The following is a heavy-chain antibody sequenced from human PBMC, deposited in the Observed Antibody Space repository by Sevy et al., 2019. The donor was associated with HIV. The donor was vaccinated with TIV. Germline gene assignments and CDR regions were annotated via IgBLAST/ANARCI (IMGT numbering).Heavy chain of an antibody. Sequence: ASVKVSCKASGGTISRDGISWVRQAPGQGLEWMGGIISFFDMTNYAQKFQGRVTISADESTSTVYMELSSLRFEDTVVYYCARGGGSGWYYFDSWGQGTLVTVSS. CDR2: IISFFDMT. D-gene: IGHD6-19*01. J-gene: IGHJ4*02. CDR3: ARGGGSGWYYFDS. CDR1: GGTISRDG. V-gene: IGHV1-69*13.